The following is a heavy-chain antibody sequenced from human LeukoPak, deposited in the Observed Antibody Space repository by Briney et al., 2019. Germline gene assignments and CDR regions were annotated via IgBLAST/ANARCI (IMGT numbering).Heavy chain of an antibody. J-gene: IGHJ4*02. V-gene: IGHV3-30*18. D-gene: IGHD6-19*01. CDR3: AKDFIGCSSGWYESDY. CDR1: GFTFSSYG. CDR2: ISYDGSNK. Sequence: GGSLRLSCAASGFTFSSYGIHWVRQAPGKGLEWVAVISYDGSNKYYADSVKGRFTISRDNSKNTLYLQMNSLRAEDTAVYYCAKDFIGCSSGWYESDYWGQGTLVTVSS.